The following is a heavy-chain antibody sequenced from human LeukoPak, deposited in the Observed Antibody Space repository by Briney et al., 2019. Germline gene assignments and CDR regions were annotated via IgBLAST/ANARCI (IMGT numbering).Heavy chain of an antibody. CDR3: ARDRGYCSSTSCYSEGAY. D-gene: IGHD2-2*02. V-gene: IGHV1-18*01. Sequence: GASVKVSCKASGYTFTSYGISWVRQAAGKGLECMGWISAQNGNTKYVQKLQGRVTMHTDTSKSTASMELRSLRSDDTAVYYCARDRGYCSSTSCYSEGAYWRQGTLVTVSS. CDR1: GYTFTSYG. CDR2: ISAQNGNT. J-gene: IGHJ4*02.